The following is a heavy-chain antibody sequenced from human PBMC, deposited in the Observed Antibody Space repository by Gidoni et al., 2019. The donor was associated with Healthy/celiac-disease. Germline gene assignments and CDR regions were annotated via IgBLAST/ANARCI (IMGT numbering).Heavy chain of an antibody. CDR3: ARLAFEQLVLTFFDY. Sequence: QLQLQESGPGLVKPSETLSLTCTVSGGSIGSSSYYWGWIRQPPGKGLEWIGSIYYSGSTYYNPSLKSRVTISVDTSKNQFSLKLSSVTAADTAVYYCARLAFEQLVLTFFDYWGQGTLVTVSS. D-gene: IGHD6-13*01. J-gene: IGHJ4*02. CDR1: GGSIGSSSYY. CDR2: IYYSGST. V-gene: IGHV4-39*01.